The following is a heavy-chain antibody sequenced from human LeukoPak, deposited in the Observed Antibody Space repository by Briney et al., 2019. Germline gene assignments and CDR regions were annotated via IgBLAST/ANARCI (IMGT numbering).Heavy chain of an antibody. Sequence: GGSLRLSCAASGFTFSSYAMTWVRQAPGKGLEWVSTILPGGGDTYYADSVKGRFTISRDNSKNTLYLQMNSLRAEDTAVYYCARGIAAYYYYYYGMDVWGQGTTVTVSS. CDR1: GFTFSSYA. J-gene: IGHJ6*02. V-gene: IGHV3-23*01. CDR3: ARGIAAYYYYYYGMDV. D-gene: IGHD6-13*01. CDR2: ILPGGGDT.